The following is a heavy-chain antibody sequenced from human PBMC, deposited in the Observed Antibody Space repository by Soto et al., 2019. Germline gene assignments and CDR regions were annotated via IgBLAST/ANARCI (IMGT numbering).Heavy chain of an antibody. D-gene: IGHD3-9*01. CDR1: GFTFSSYA. CDR3: ARQLDILTGYYYYYCGRDV. V-gene: IGHV3-30-3*01. CDR2: ISYDGSNK. J-gene: IGHJ6*02. Sequence: QVQLVESGGGVVQPGRSLRLSCAASGFTFSSYAMHWVRQAPGTGLEGVAVISYDGSNKYYADSVKSRFTISRDNTKNKRYLQMNSLRAEAKAEYYCARQLDILTGYYYYYCGRDVWGQGTTGTVSS.